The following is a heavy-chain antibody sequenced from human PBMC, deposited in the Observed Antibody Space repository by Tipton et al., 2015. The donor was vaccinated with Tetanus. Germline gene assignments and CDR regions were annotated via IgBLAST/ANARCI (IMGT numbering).Heavy chain of an antibody. CDR2: ISSTSYYL. CDR3: AREGSGQDFDY. J-gene: IGHJ4*02. V-gene: IGHV3-21*01. CDR1: GFIASSSY. D-gene: IGHD3-10*01. Sequence: SLRLSCAASGFIASSSYMSWVRQAPGKGLEWVSSISSTSYYLYYADSVKGRFTLSRDNAKNSLYLQMNSLRAEDTAVYYCAREGSGQDFDYWGRGTLVTVSS.